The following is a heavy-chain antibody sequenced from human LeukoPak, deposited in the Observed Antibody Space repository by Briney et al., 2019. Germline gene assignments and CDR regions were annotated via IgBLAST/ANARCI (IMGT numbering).Heavy chain of an antibody. J-gene: IGHJ4*02. CDR3: ASYYYDSSGYRYDY. V-gene: IGHV3-7*01. Sequence: GGSLRLSCAASGFTFSSYWMSWVRQAPGKGLEWVANIKQDGSEKYYVDSVKGRFTISRDNAKNSLYLQMNSLRAEDTAVYYCASYYYDSSGYRYDYWGQGTLVTVSS. D-gene: IGHD3-22*01. CDR2: IKQDGSEK. CDR1: GFTFSSYW.